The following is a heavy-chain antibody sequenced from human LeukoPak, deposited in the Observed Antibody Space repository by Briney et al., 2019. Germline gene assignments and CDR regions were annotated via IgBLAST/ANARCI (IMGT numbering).Heavy chain of an antibody. Sequence: PGRSLRLSCAASGFTFSSHAMNWVRQAPGKGLEWVSGISNSGGSTYYADSVKGRFTISRDNSKNTLYLQMNSLRAEDTAVYYCAKDRVAVADTCYFDYWGQGTLVTVSS. CDR3: AKDRVAVADTCYFDY. J-gene: IGHJ4*02. D-gene: IGHD6-19*01. CDR2: ISNSGGST. V-gene: IGHV3-23*01. CDR1: GFTFSSHA.